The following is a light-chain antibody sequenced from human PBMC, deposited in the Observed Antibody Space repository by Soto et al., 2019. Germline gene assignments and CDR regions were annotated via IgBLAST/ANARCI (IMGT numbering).Light chain of an antibody. V-gene: IGKV3-20*01. CDR2: GAS. J-gene: IGKJ1*01. CDR1: QSVSTSS. CDR3: QQYGSSPRT. Sequence: EIVLTQSPGTQSLSPGARATLSCRASQSVSTSSLAWYQQKGGQAPRLLIHGASSRATGIPDRFSGSGSGTDFTLTISRLEPEEFAVYYCQQYGSSPRTFGQGSKVDI.